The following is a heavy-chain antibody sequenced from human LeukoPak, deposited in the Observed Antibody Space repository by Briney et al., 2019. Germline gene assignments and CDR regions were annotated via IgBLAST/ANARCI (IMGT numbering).Heavy chain of an antibody. V-gene: IGHV3-21*01. D-gene: IGHD2-8*02. CDR1: GFALKSYS. J-gene: IGHJ5*01. CDR3: ARVAVSGPTGWFDS. Sequence: GGSLRLSCAGSGFALKSYSLSWVRQAPGKGLEWVSSISSTSAYIYYADSVKGRFTISRDNVDNVVYSQMNSLGAEDTAVYYCARVAVSGPTGWFDSWGQGTLVIVSS. CDR2: ISSTSAYI.